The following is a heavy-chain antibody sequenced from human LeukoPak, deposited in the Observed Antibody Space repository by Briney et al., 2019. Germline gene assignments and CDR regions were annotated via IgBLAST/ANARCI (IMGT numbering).Heavy chain of an antibody. CDR1: GFTFSSYA. V-gene: IGHV3-23*01. D-gene: IGHD3-10*01. J-gene: IGHJ6*02. CDR3: AKGLGGYYYYYGMDV. Sequence: PGGSLRLSCAASGFTFSSYAMSWVRQAPGKGLEWGSAISGSGGSTYYADSVKGRFTISRDNSKNTLYLQMNSLRAEDTAVYYCAKGLGGYYYYYGMDVWGQGTTVTVSS. CDR2: ISGSGGST.